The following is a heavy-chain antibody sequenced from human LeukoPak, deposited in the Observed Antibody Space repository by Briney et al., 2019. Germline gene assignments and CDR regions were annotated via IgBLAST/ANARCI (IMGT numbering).Heavy chain of an antibody. CDR1: GYSISSGYY. V-gene: IGHV4-38-2*02. Sequence: SETLSLTCTVSGYSISSGYYWGWIRQPPGKGLEWIGNIYHSGTTSYNPSLKNRVTISVDTSKNQFSLKLSSVTAADTAMYYCAKVGMRPTRPFFDYWDQGTLVTVSS. D-gene: IGHD7-27*01. J-gene: IGHJ4*02. CDR2: IYHSGTT. CDR3: AKVGMRPTRPFFDY.